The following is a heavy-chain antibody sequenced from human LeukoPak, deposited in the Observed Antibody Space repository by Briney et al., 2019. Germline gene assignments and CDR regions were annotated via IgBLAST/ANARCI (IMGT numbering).Heavy chain of an antibody. CDR2: INPSGGST. CDR1: GYSFTSHY. J-gene: IGHJ3*02. V-gene: IGHV1-46*01. D-gene: IGHD1-26*01. Sequence: ASVKVSCKTSGYSFTSHYIHWVRQAPGQGLEWMGVINPSGGSTAYGKKCPGKVSMTRDTSTSTVYMELSSLRSEDTAIYYCVREGSGSYFGAFDIWGQETMVTVSS. CDR3: VREGSGSYFGAFDI.